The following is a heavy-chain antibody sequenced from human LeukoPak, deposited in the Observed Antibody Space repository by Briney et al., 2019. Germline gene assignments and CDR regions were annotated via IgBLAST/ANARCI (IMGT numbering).Heavy chain of an antibody. D-gene: IGHD6-13*01. CDR1: GGSISSYY. CDR3: ARSGPGSSCWYRPVGGLYYFDY. J-gene: IGHJ4*02. V-gene: IGHV4-4*07. Sequence: PSETLSLTCTVSGGSISSYYWSWIRQPAGKGLEWIGRIYTSGSTNYNPSLKSRVTMSVDTSKNQFSLKLSSVTAADTAVYYCARSGPGSSCWYRPVGGLYYFDYWGQGTLVTVSS. CDR2: IYTSGST.